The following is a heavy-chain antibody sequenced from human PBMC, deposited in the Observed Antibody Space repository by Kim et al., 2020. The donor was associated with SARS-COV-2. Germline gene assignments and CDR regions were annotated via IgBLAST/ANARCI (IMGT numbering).Heavy chain of an antibody. V-gene: IGHV4-34*01. J-gene: IGHJ4*02. D-gene: IGHD3-10*01. CDR2: INHSGRT. CDR1: GGSFSGYY. Sequence: SETLSLTCAVYGGSFSGYYWSWIRQPPGKGLEWIGEINHSGRTNYNPSLKSRVTISVDTSKNQFSLKLTSVTAGDTAVYYCARRLSNTSGWGSNYCDLWGQGTLVTVSS. CDR3: ARRLSNTSGWGSNYCDL.